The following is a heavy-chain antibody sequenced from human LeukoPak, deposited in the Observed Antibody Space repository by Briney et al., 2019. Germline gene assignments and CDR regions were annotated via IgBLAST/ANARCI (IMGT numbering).Heavy chain of an antibody. Sequence: SETLSLTCTVSGGSISSRTYYWGWIRQPPGKGLEWIGTLYYSGSTYYNPSLKSRVNISVDTSKNQFSLKLSSVTAADTAVYYCARDAYYYGSESYFFDYWGQGTLVTVSS. J-gene: IGHJ4*02. CDR2: LYYSGST. D-gene: IGHD3-10*01. CDR3: ARDAYYYGSESYFFDY. CDR1: GGSISSRTYY. V-gene: IGHV4-39*07.